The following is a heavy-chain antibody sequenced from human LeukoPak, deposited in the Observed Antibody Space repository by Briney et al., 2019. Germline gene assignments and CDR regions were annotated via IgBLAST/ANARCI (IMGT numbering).Heavy chain of an antibody. CDR1: GFTFSSYA. Sequence: GRSLRLSCAASGFTFSSYAMHLVRQAPGKGLEWVAVISYDGSNKYYADSVKGRFTISRDNSKNTLYLQMNSLRAEDTAVYYCARSSGWQNYRAFDIWGQGTMVTVSS. J-gene: IGHJ3*02. CDR3: ARSSGWQNYRAFDI. CDR2: ISYDGSNK. D-gene: IGHD6-19*01. V-gene: IGHV3-30-3*01.